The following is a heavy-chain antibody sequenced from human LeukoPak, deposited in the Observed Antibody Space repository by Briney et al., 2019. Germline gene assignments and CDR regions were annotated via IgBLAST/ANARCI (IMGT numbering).Heavy chain of an antibody. D-gene: IGHD2-2*01. Sequence: GGSLRLSCAASGFTVSSNYMSWVRQAPGKGLEWVSVIYSGGSTYYADSVRGRFTISRDNSKNTLYLQMNSLRAEDTAMYYCTTPTGPAVISDYWGPGTLVTVSS. CDR2: IYSGGST. CDR3: TTPTGPAVISDY. V-gene: IGHV3-53*05. CDR1: GFTVSSNY. J-gene: IGHJ4*02.